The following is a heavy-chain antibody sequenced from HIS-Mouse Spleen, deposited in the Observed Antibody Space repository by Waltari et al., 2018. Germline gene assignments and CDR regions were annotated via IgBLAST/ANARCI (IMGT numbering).Heavy chain of an antibody. J-gene: IGHJ4*02. V-gene: IGHV3-9*01. CDR2: ISWNSGSI. CDR3: AREDWGLDY. CDR1: GFTFDDCA. D-gene: IGHD7-27*01. Sequence: EVQLVESGGGLVQPGRSLRLSCAASGFTFDDCAMHWVRQAPGKGLEWVSGISWNSGSIGYADSVKGRFTISRDNAKNSLYLQMNSLRAEDTALYYCAREDWGLDYWGQGTLVTVSS.